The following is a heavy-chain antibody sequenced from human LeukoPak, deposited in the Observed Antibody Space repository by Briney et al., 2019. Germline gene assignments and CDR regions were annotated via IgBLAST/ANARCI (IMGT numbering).Heavy chain of an antibody. Sequence: GGSLRLSCAASGFTFDDYTMHWVRQAPGKGLEWVSLISWDGGSTYYADSVKGRFTISRDNSKNSLYLQMNSLRAEDTAVYYCACRGYDHGVFDYWGQGTLVTVSS. CDR2: ISWDGGST. CDR1: GFTFDDYT. CDR3: ACRGYDHGVFDY. V-gene: IGHV3-43*01. J-gene: IGHJ4*02. D-gene: IGHD5-12*01.